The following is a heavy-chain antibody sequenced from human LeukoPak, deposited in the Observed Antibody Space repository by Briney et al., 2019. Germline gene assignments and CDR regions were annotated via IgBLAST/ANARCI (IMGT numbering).Heavy chain of an antibody. V-gene: IGHV4-34*01. D-gene: IGHD5-12*01. Sequence: PSETLSLTCAVYGGSFSGYYWSWIRQPPGKGLEWIGEINHSGSTNYNPSLKSRVTISVDTSKNQFSLKLSSVTAADTAVYYCARGRGYSGYKVREYFQHWGQGTLVTVSS. CDR3: ARGRGYSGYKVREYFQH. CDR1: GGSFSGYY. CDR2: INHSGST. J-gene: IGHJ1*01.